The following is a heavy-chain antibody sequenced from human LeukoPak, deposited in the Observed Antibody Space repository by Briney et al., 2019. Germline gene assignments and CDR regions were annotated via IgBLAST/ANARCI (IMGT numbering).Heavy chain of an antibody. CDR3: ARDLYYFDRSGYHASDL. V-gene: IGHV3-7*01. D-gene: IGHD3-22*01. Sequence: GGSLRLSCAASGFTFSDYWISWVRQAPGKGLEWVANINQDGSEKHYVDSLRGRFTISRDNAKNSLYLQMNSLRAEDTAVYFCARDLYYFDRSGYHASDLWGQGTLVTVSS. J-gene: IGHJ5*02. CDR2: INQDGSEK. CDR1: GFTFSDYW.